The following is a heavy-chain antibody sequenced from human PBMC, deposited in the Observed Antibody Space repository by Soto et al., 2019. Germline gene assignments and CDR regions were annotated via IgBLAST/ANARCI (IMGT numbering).Heavy chain of an antibody. D-gene: IGHD2-8*01. CDR1: GYTFTSYY. V-gene: IGHV1-46*01. J-gene: IGHJ6*02. CDR3: ARGDSTGCSNGVCSFFYNHDMDV. CDR2: INPSGGST. Sequence: ASVKVSCKASGYTFTSYYMHWVRQAPGQGLEWMGIINPSGGSTSYAQKFQGRVTMTRDTSTSTVYMELSSLRSEDTAVYYCARGDSTGCSNGVCSFFYNHDMDVWGQGTMVTVSS.